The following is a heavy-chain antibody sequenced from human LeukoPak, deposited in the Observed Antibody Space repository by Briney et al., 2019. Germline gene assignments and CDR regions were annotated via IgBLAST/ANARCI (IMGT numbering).Heavy chain of an antibody. Sequence: SVKVSCKASGGTFSSCAISWVRQAPGQGLEWMGRIIPIFGTANYAQKFQGRVTITTDESTSTAYMELSSLRSEDTAVYYCARQGVQPSYYDSSGTGLYFDYWGQGTLVTVSS. CDR2: IIPIFGTA. D-gene: IGHD3-22*01. CDR3: ARQGVQPSYYDSSGTGLYFDY. J-gene: IGHJ4*02. CDR1: GGTFSSCA. V-gene: IGHV1-69*05.